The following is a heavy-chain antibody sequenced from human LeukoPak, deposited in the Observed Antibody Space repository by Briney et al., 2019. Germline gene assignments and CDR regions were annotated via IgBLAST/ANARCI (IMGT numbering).Heavy chain of an antibody. J-gene: IGHJ1*01. D-gene: IGHD3-16*01. V-gene: IGHV3-23*01. CDR1: GFTFSSYS. CDR3: AKDDAWGRFYR. Sequence: GGSLRLSCAASGFTFSSYSMNWVRQAPGKGLEWVSGSSIGGRTYYADSVKGRFTVTRDNSRNTLHLQMNSLRVEDTGVYYCAKDDAWGRFYRWGQGTLVTVSS. CDR2: SSIGGRT.